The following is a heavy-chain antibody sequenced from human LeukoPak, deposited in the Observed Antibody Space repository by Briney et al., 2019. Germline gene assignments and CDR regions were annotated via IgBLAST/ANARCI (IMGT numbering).Heavy chain of an antibody. CDR1: GGSFSGYY. CDR2: INHSGST. V-gene: IGHV4-34*01. Sequence: SETLSLTCAVYGGSFSGYYWSWIRQPPGKGLEWIGEINHSGSTNYNPSLKSRVTISVDTSKNQFSLKLTSVTAADTSVYYCARQTGSGLFILPGGQGTLVTVSS. D-gene: IGHD3/OR15-3a*01. J-gene: IGHJ4*02. CDR3: ARQTGSGLFILP.